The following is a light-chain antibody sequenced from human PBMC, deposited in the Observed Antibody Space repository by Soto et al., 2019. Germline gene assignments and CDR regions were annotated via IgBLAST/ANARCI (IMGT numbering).Light chain of an antibody. CDR2: VVS. Sequence: QSALAQPPSVSGSPGQSIAISCTGTSSDVGGYDYVSWHQQHPGKAPKVLISVVSNRPSGVSNRFSGSKSGNTAPLTISGLQAEDEADYYCSSYRSGGSFVFGSGTKLTVL. CDR1: SSDVGGYDY. V-gene: IGLV2-14*01. CDR3: SSYRSGGSFV. J-gene: IGLJ1*01.